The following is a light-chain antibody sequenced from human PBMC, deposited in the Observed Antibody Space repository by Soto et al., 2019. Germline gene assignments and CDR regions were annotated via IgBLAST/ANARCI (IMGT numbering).Light chain of an antibody. V-gene: IGKV1-5*03. Sequence: IQMTQSPSTMSASVGDRVTITCRASQSISGFLAWYQQKPGRAPKLLIYTASTLASGVPSRFSGSGSETEFTLTISSLQHDDFATYYCQQYKYYSTFGHGTKLEIK. CDR2: TAS. CDR1: QSISGF. CDR3: QQYKYYST. J-gene: IGKJ2*01.